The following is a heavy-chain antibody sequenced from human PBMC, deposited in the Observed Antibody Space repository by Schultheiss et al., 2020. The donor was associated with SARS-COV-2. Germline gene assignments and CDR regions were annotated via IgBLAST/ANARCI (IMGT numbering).Heavy chain of an antibody. D-gene: IGHD2-21*02. CDR1: GFTFSSYG. J-gene: IGHJ6*02. V-gene: IGHV3-30*03. CDR2: ISYDGSNK. CDR3: ARTLLTYYYYYYGMDV. Sequence: GGSLRLSCAASGFTFSSYGMHWVRQAPGKGLEWVAVISYDGSNKYYADSVKGRFTISRDNSKNTLYLQMNSLRAEDTAVYYCARTLLTYYYYYYGMDVWGRGTTVTVSS.